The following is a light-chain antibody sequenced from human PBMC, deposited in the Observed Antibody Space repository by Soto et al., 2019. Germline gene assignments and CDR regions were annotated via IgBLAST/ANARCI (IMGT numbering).Light chain of an antibody. CDR1: QDISNY. V-gene: IGKV1-33*01. J-gene: IGKJ3*01. CDR3: QQYDNHIFT. Sequence: DIQMPQSPSSLSASVGDRVTITCQASQDISNYLNWYQQKPGKAPKLLIYDASNLETGVPSRFSGSGAGTDFTFAISSLQPEDIATYYCQQYDNHIFTFGPGTKVDIK. CDR2: DAS.